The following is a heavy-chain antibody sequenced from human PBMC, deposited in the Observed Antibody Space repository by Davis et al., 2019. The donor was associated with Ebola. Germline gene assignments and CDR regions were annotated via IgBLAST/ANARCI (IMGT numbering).Heavy chain of an antibody. CDR2: ISYDGSHE. J-gene: IGHJ4*02. D-gene: IGHD6-13*01. CDR3: ASASGFSSSWYQGLDY. Sequence: GASLKISCAASGFTFSNSAMHWVRQAPGKGLEWVAVISYDGSHEYYAGSVEGRFTISRDNSNNMLYLQMSSLRAEDTAVYYCASASGFSSSWYQGLDYWGQGTLVTVSS. V-gene: IGHV3-30-3*01. CDR1: GFTFSNSA.